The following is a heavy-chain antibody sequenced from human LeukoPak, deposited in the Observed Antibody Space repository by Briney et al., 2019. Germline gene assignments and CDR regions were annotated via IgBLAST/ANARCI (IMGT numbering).Heavy chain of an antibody. D-gene: IGHD3-22*01. CDR1: GGSISSSSYY. Sequence: SETLSLTCTVSGGSISSSSYYWGWIRQPPGKGLEWIGYIYYSGSTNYNPSLKSRVTISVDTSKNQFSLKLSSVTAADTAVYYCARDRRPGYYDSSGYPGSYYYYYGMDVWGQGTTVTVSS. CDR2: IYYSGST. J-gene: IGHJ6*02. CDR3: ARDRRPGYYDSSGYPGSYYYYYGMDV. V-gene: IGHV4-61*01.